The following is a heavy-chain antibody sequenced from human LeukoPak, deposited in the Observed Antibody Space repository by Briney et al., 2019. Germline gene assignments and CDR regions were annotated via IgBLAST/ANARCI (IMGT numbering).Heavy chain of an antibody. J-gene: IGHJ4*02. V-gene: IGHV4-34*01. D-gene: IGHD3-22*01. CDR2: INHSGST. Sequence: SETLSLTCAVYGGSFSGYYWSWIRQPPGKGLEWIGEINHSGSTNYNPSLKSRVTISVDTSKNQFSLKLSSVTAADTAVYYCASRYYYDSSGYYSVRHCYFDYWGQGTLVTVSS. CDR3: ASRYYYDSSGYYSVRHCYFDY. CDR1: GGSFSGYY.